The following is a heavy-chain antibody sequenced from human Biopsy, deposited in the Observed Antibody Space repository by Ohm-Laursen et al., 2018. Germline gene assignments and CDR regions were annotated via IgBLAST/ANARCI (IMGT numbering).Heavy chain of an antibody. CDR3: ARTPILIVSAGLVYRHRRHLQGMDV. D-gene: IGHD6-13*01. CDR2: VDWDDYK. J-gene: IGHJ6*02. CDR1: GFSLSARGMC. V-gene: IGHV2-70*11. Sequence: TQTLTLTCSFSGFSLSARGMCVSWIRQAPGKSLEWLARVDWDDYKDYSASLQTKLSISKDTSNDQVVLTVNNVDPADTAAYYCARTPILIVSAGLVYRHRRHLQGMDVWGQGIAVTVS.